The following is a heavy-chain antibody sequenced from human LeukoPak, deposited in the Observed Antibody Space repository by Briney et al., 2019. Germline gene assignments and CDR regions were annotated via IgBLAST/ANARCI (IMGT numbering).Heavy chain of an antibody. D-gene: IGHD3-16*01. CDR2: INPKTGAT. V-gene: IGHV1-2*02. Sequence: ASVKVSCKASGYTFTDYFLHWLRQAPGQGLEWMGWINPKTGATNYAQRFQGRVNMTRDSSITTGNMELNRLTSDDTALYYCTRAYEYGWFDPWGQGTLVAVSS. CDR3: TRAYEYGWFDP. CDR1: GYTFTDYF. J-gene: IGHJ5*02.